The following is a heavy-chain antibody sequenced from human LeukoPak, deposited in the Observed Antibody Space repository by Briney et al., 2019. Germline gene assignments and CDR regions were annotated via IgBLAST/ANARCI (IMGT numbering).Heavy chain of an antibody. D-gene: IGHD6-19*01. CDR2: IAYDGSYT. J-gene: IGHJ1*01. CDR3: AKDRYTSGWPPEYFQH. V-gene: IGHV3-30*18. CDR1: GFRFSSYD. Sequence: GGSLRLSCAASGFRFSSYDIHWVRQAPGKGLEWLAVIAYDGSYTYYGDSVKGRFTISRDNSKNTLYLQVNSLRAEDTAVYYCAKDRYTSGWPPEYFQHWGQGTLVTVSS.